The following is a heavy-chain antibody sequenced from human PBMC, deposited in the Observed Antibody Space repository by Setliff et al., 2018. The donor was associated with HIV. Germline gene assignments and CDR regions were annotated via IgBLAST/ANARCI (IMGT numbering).Heavy chain of an antibody. CDR3: TKDHLSGWASDC. J-gene: IGHJ4*02. CDR2: IKSKADGGTT. CDR1: GFSYSHAW. V-gene: IGHV3-15*01. D-gene: IGHD6-19*01. Sequence: GGSLRLSCTASGFSYSHAWMNWVRQAPGKGLEWVGRIKSKADGGTTEYYVDSVKGRFTISRDNAKNSVYLQMNSLRVEDTAMYYCTKDHLSGWASDCWGQGTLVTVSS.